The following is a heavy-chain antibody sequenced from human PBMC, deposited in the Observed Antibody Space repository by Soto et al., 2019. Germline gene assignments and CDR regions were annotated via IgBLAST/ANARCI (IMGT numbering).Heavy chain of an antibody. CDR1: GFTFSSYS. CDR2: ISSSSSTI. V-gene: IGHV3-48*01. Sequence: GGSLRLSCAASGFTFSSYSMNWVRQAPGKGLEWVSYISSSSSTIYYADSVKGRFTISRDNAKNSLYLQMNSLRAEDTAVYYCARDLDHFDWLSRVPRTYYYYYMDVWGKGTPVTSP. D-gene: IGHD3-9*01. J-gene: IGHJ6*03. CDR3: ARDLDHFDWLSRVPRTYYYYYMDV.